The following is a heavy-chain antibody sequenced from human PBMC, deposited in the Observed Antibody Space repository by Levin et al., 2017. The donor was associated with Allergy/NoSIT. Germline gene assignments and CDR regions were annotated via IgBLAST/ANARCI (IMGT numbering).Heavy chain of an antibody. D-gene: IGHD6-13*01. J-gene: IGHJ6*02. CDR3: ARRNSRPKRDYYYYGMDV. CDR2: IIPIFGTA. CDR1: GGTFSSYA. Sequence: KISCKASGGTFSSYAISWVRQAPGQGLEWMGGIIPIFGTANYAQKFQGRVTITADKSTSTAYMELSSLRSEDTAVYYCARRNSRPKRDYYYYGMDVWGQGTTVTVSS. V-gene: IGHV1-69*06.